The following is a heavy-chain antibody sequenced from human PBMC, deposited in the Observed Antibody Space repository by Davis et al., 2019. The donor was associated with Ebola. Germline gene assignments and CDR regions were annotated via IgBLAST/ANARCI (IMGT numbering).Heavy chain of an antibody. CDR1: GGSFSGYY. J-gene: IGHJ2*01. V-gene: IGHV4-34*01. CDR3: AGLYDSSGYSWYFDL. CDR2: IHHSGST. D-gene: IGHD3-22*01. Sequence: MPSETLSLTCAVYGGSFSGYYWSWIRQPPGKGLEWIGEIHHSGSTNYNPSLKSRVTISVDTSKNQFSLKLSSVTAADTAVYYCAGLYDSSGYSWYFDLWGRGTLVTVSS.